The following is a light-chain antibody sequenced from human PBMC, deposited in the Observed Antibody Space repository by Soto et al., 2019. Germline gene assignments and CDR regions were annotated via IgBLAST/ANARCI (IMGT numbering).Light chain of an antibody. J-gene: IGLJ3*02. Sequence: QPVLTQPPSASGSPGQSVTISCTGTSSDVGGYKYVSWYQQHPGKAPKLMIYEVSKRPSGVPDRFSGSKSGNTASLTVSGLQAEDEADYYCSSYAGSNNLGVFGGGTKVTVL. CDR2: EVS. V-gene: IGLV2-8*01. CDR1: SSDVGGYKY. CDR3: SSYAGSNNLGV.